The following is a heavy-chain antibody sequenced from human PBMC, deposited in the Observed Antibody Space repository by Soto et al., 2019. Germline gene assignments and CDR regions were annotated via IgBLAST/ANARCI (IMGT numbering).Heavy chain of an antibody. CDR2: IYFSGSI. J-gene: IGHJ6*02. CDR1: GGPISSNY. D-gene: IGHD4-17*01. CDR3: ARGTATTSALSYGMDV. V-gene: IGHV4-59*01. Sequence: SETLSLTCTVSGGPISSNYWSWIRQAPGKGLEWIGNIYFSGSIEYNPSLKSRVTISVDTWKNQFSLKMKSVTAADTAMYYCARGTATTSALSYGMDVWGQGTTVTVSS.